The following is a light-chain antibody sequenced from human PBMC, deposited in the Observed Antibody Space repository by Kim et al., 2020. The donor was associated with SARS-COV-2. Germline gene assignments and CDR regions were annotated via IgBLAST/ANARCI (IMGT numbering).Light chain of an antibody. V-gene: IGLV3-19*01. CDR3: NSRDSSGNVV. CDR1: SLRSYY. J-gene: IGLJ2*01. CDR2: GRN. Sequence: SSELTQDPAVSVALGQTVRITCQGDSLRSYYASWYQQKPGQAPLLVIYGRNNRPSGIPDRFSGSSSGNTASLTITGAQAEDEADFYCNSRDSSGNVVFGGGTQLTVL.